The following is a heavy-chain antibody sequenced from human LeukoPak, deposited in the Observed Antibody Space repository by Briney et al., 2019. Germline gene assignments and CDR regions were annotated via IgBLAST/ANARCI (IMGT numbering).Heavy chain of an antibody. Sequence: ASVKVSCKASGYTFTGYYMHWVRQAPGQRLEWMGWINAGNGNTKYSQEFQGRVTMTTDTSTSTAYMELRSLRSDDTAVYYCAREIYGSGSYPCDYWGQGTLVTVSS. CDR2: INAGNGNT. J-gene: IGHJ4*02. V-gene: IGHV1/OR15-3*02. D-gene: IGHD3-10*01. CDR1: GYTFTGYY. CDR3: AREIYGSGSYPCDY.